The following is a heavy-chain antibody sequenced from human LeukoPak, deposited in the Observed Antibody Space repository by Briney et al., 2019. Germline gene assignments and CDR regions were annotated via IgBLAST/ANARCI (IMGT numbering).Heavy chain of an antibody. CDR1: GFTFSKYW. Sequence: GGSLRLSCEPSGFTFSKYWMRWVRQAPGEGRECVANIAEDGSEKYYVDSEKGRITISRDNANKTLYLQMNSLRVDDTAVYYCGTGKSMNDRGQGTLVTVSS. J-gene: IGHJ4*02. CDR3: GTGKSMND. CDR2: IAEDGSEK. D-gene: IGHD1-1*01. V-gene: IGHV3-7*01.